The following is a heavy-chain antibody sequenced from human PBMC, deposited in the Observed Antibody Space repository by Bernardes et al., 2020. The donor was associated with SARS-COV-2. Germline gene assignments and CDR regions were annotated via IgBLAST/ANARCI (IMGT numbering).Heavy chain of an antibody. Sequence: GGSLRLSCVASGLSSYLMHWVRQAPGKGLVWVSRIETDGSVIDYADSVTGRFTISRDNAKDTLYLQMDSPTADDTAVYYCARDFGGASDYWGQGTLVTVSS. D-gene: IGHD2-21*01. CDR1: GLSSYL. CDR2: IETDGSVI. J-gene: IGHJ4*02. CDR3: ARDFGGASDY. V-gene: IGHV3-74*01.